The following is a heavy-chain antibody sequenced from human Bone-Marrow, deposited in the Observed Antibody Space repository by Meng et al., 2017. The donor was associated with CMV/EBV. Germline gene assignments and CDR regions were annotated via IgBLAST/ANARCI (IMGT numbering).Heavy chain of an antibody. J-gene: IGHJ4*02. CDR3: ARHADVVVPATLFDY. CDR2: IYYSGST. CDR1: TFTNYW. V-gene: IGHV4-39*01. Sequence: TFTNYWMSWVRQTPGKGLEWIGSIYYSGSTYYNPSLKSRVTISVDTSKNQFSLKLSSVTAADTAVYYCARHADVVVPATLFDYWGQGTLVTVSS. D-gene: IGHD2-2*01.